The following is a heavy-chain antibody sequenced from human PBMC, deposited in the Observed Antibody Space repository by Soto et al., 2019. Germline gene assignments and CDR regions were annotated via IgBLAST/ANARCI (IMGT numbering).Heavy chain of an antibody. CDR2: IIPIFGTA. V-gene: IGHV1-69*13. CDR1: GGTSSSYA. J-gene: IGHJ4*02. D-gene: IGHD3-10*01. CDR3: ARGDYYGSGSYYT. Sequence: ASVKVSCKASGGTSSSYAISWVRQAPGQGLEWMGGIIPIFGTANYAQKFQGRVTITADESTSTAYMELSSLRSEDTAVYYCARGDYYGSGSYYTWGQGTLVTVSS.